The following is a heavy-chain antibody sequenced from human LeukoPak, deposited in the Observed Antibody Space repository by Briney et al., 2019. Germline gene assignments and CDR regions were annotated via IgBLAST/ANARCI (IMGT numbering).Heavy chain of an antibody. D-gene: IGHD1-26*01. J-gene: IGHJ6*03. CDR1: GGSISSYY. V-gene: IGHV4-59*01. CDR2: IYYSGST. Sequence: SETLSLTCTVSGGSISSYYWSWIRQPPGKGLEWIGYIYYSGSTNYNPSLKSRVTISVDTSKNQFSLKLSSVTAADTAVYYCARGKAGRNYYYYYMDVWGKGTTVTVSS. CDR3: ARGKAGRNYYYYYMDV.